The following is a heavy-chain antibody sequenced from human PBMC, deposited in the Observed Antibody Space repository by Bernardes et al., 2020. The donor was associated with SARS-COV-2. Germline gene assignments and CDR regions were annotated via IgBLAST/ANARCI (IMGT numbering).Heavy chain of an antibody. J-gene: IGHJ4*02. D-gene: IGHD3-10*01. V-gene: IGHV3-23*01. CDR3: ATDRDYYGSGILSPLDY. CDR1: GFTFSSYA. Sequence: GGSLRLSRAASGFTFSSYAMSWVRQAPGKGLEWVSAISGSGGSTYYADSVKGRFTISRDNSKNTLYLQMNSLRAEDTAVYYCATDRDYYGSGILSPLDYWGQGTLVTVSS. CDR2: ISGSGGST.